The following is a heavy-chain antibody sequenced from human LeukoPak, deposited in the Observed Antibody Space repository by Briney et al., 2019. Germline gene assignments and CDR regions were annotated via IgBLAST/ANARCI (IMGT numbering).Heavy chain of an antibody. CDR2: IRYDGSNK. V-gene: IGHV3-30*02. Sequence: GGFLRLSCAASGFTFSSYGMHWVRQAPGKGLEWVAFIRYDGSNKYYADSVKGRFTISRDNSKNTLYLQMNSLRAEDTAVYYCAKNFDFWSGLGFNWFDPWGQGALVTVSS. J-gene: IGHJ5*02. CDR1: GFTFSSYG. CDR3: AKNFDFWSGLGFNWFDP. D-gene: IGHD3-3*01.